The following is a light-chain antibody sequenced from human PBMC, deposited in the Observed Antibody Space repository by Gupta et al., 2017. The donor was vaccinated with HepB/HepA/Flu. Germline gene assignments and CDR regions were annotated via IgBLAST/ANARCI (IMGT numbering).Light chain of an antibody. CDR2: AAT. J-gene: IGKJ5*01. Sequence: ENVLTQSPGTLSLSPGERATLSCRASQSVGKNYVAWYQQKVGQAPRLLISAATYRATGIPDRFTGSGSGTDFTLTISRREPEDFGVYYCQQYAASPITFDQGTRLDIK. CDR3: QQYAASPIT. V-gene: IGKV3-20*01. CDR1: QSVGKNY.